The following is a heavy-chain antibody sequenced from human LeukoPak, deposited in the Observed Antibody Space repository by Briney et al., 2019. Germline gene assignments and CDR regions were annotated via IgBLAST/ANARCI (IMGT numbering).Heavy chain of an antibody. D-gene: IGHD2-15*01. CDR1: GDSISTDTYY. J-gene: IGHJ5*02. CDR3: ARDLHGYCSAGSCYSGGWFDP. CDR2: IYYSGST. V-gene: IGHV4-39*07. Sequence: SETLSLTCTVSGDSISTDTYYWGWIRQPPGKGLEWIGSIYYSGSTYYNPSLRSRVTISVDTSKNQFSLKLSSVTAADTAVYYCARDLHGYCSAGSCYSGGWFDPWGQGTLVTVSS.